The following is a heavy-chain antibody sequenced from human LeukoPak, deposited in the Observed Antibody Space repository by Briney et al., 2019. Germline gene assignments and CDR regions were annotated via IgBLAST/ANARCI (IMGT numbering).Heavy chain of an antibody. D-gene: IGHD5-24*01. Sequence: ASVTVSCKASGYTFTGYYMHWVRQAPGQGLAWMGWINPNSGGTNYAQKFQGRVTMTRDTSISTAYMELSRLRSDDTAVYYCAREDGYNYDYWGQGTLVTVSS. CDR3: AREDGYNYDY. J-gene: IGHJ4*02. V-gene: IGHV1-2*02. CDR2: INPNSGGT. CDR1: GYTFTGYY.